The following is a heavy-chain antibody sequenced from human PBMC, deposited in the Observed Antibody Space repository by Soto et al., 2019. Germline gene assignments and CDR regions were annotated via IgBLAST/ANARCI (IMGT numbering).Heavy chain of an antibody. CDR2: IYYSGST. D-gene: IGHD3-10*01. Sequence: SEALSLTCTFSGGSISIGGYYWSWIRQHPGKGLEWIGYIYYSGSTYYNPSLKSRVTISVDTSKNQFSLKLSSVTAADTAVYYCARDSVTMVRGVITHRFDYWGQGTLVTVSS. CDR3: ARDSVTMVRGVITHRFDY. CDR1: GGSISIGGYY. J-gene: IGHJ4*02. V-gene: IGHV4-31*03.